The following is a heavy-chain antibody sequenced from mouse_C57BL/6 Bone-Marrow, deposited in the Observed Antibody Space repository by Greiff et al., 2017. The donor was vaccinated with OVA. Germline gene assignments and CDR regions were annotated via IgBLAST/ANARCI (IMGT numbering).Heavy chain of an antibody. CDR2: INPNNGGT. V-gene: IGHV1-26*01. Sequence: EVQLQQSGPELVKPGASVKISCKASGYTFTDYYMNWVKQSHGKSLEWIGDINPNNGGTSYNQKFKGKATLTVDKSSSTAYMELRSLTSEDSAVYYCAREPNWDGNYFDYGGQGTTLTVSS. D-gene: IGHD4-1*01. CDR3: AREPNWDGNYFDY. CDR1: GYTFTDYY. J-gene: IGHJ2*01.